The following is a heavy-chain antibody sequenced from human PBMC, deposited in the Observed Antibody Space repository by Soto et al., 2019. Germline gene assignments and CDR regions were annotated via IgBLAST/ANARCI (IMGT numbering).Heavy chain of an antibody. CDR3: AKDRSSTSCYAFDY. CDR2: IGGSSGST. CDR1: GFTFRSYA. J-gene: IGHJ4*02. D-gene: IGHD2-2*01. V-gene: IGHV3-23*01. Sequence: PGGSLRLSCAASGFTFRSYAMSWVRQAPGKGLEWVSAIGGSSGSTDYADSVKGRFTISRDNSKNTLFLQMNSLRAEYTAVYYCAKDRSSTSCYAFDYWGQGTLVTSPQ.